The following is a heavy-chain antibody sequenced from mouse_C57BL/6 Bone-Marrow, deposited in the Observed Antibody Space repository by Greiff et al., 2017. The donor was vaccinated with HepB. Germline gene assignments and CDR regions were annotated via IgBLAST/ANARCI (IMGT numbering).Heavy chain of an antibody. CDR1: GYTFTSYW. CDR2: IHPNSGST. D-gene: IGHD2-4*01. CDR3: ASIYYDYDGDYAMDY. Sequence: VQLQQPGAELVKPGASVKLSCKASGYTFTSYWMHWVKQRPGQGLEWIGMIHPNSGSTNYNEKFKSKATLTVDKSSSTAYMQLSSLTSDDSAVYYCASIYYDYDGDYAMDYWGQGTSVTVSS. J-gene: IGHJ4*01. V-gene: IGHV1-64*01.